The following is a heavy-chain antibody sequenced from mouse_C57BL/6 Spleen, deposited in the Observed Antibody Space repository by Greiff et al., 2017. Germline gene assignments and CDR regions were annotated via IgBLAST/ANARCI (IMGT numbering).Heavy chain of an antibody. CDR1: GYTFTDYN. Sequence: EVQLQQSGPELVKPGASVKIPCKASGYTFTDYNMDWVKQSHGKSLEWIGDINPNNGGTIYNQKFKGKATLTVDKSSSTAYMGLRSLTSEDTAVYYWERFGNGYYLNYGGKVTTPTVSS. CDR3: ERFGNGYYLNY. D-gene: IGHD2-2*01. J-gene: IGHJ2*01. CDR2: INPNNGGT. V-gene: IGHV1-18*01.